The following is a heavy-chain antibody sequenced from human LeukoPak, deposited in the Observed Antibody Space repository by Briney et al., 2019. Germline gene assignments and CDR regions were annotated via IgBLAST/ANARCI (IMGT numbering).Heavy chain of an antibody. CDR3: VRDFRTQLDGYSPPYHFDY. J-gene: IGHJ4*02. V-gene: IGHV3-9*01. CDR1: GFTFDDYA. Sequence: SLRLSCAASGFTFDDYAMHWVRQAPGKGLEWVSGISWNSGSIGYADSVKGRFTISRDNAKNSLFLQMNSLRAEDTAVYYCVRDFRTQLDGYSPPYHFDYWGQGALVTVSS. D-gene: IGHD5-24*01. CDR2: ISWNSGSI.